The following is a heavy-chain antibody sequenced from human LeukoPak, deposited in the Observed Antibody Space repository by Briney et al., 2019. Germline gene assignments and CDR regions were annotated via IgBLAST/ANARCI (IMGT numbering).Heavy chain of an antibody. CDR2: ISSSSSYI. Sequence: GGSLRLSCAASGFTFSSYSMNWVRQAPGKGLEWVSSISSSSSYIYYADSVKGRFTISRDNSKNTLYLQMNSLGAEDTALYYCARDGNSGYAHYLYYGMDVWGQGTTVTVSS. J-gene: IGHJ6*02. V-gene: IGHV3-21*06. CDR1: GFTFSSYS. CDR3: ARDGNSGYAHYLYYGMDV. D-gene: IGHD5-12*01.